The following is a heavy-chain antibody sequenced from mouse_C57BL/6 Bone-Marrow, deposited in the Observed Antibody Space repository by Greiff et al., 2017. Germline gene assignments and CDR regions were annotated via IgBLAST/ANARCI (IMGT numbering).Heavy chain of an antibody. CDR3: ARSSLGY. J-gene: IGHJ4*01. V-gene: IGHV1-82*01. CDR2: IYPGDGDT. CDR1: GYAFSSSW. Sequence: VQLQQSGPELVKPGASVKISCKASGYAFSSSWMNWVKQRPGKGLEWIGRIYPGDGDTNYNGKFKGKATLTADKSSSTAYMQLSSLTSEDSAVYYCARSSLGYWSQGTSVTVSS.